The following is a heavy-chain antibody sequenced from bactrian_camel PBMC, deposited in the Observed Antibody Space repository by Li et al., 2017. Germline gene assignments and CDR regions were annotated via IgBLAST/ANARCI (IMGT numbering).Heavy chain of an antibody. V-gene: IGHV3S40*01. CDR2: IDTGSRVS. CDR3: VSRAVGVVWYDGLGY. J-gene: IGHJ6*01. Sequence: DVQLVESGGDLAQPGGSLKLSCVASGFTFGRYYVRWVRQAPGKGLEWVSSIDTGSRVSSYGNSVKGRFTISRDNAKNTVYLQMNSLEREDTAVYYCVSRAVGVVWYDGLGYWGQGTQVTVS. CDR1: GFTFGRYY. D-gene: IGHD5*01.